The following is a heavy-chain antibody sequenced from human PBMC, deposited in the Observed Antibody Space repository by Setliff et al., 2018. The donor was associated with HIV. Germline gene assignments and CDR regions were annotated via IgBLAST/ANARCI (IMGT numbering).Heavy chain of an antibody. CDR2: INHSGST. Sequence: SETLSLTCNVSGGSIRSSSYYWGWIRQPPGKGLEWIGEINHSGSTHYNPSLKSRFTISVDTSKNQFSLKLSSVTAADTAVYYCAGGEVRSRYVSSRAPFYHYYYYMDVWGKGTTVTVSS. CDR1: GGSIRSSSYY. D-gene: IGHD6-13*01. CDR3: AGGEVRSRYVSSRAPFYHYYYYMDV. J-gene: IGHJ6*03. V-gene: IGHV4-39*07.